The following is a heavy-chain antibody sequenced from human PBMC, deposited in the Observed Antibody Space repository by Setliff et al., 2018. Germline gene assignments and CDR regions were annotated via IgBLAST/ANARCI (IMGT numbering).Heavy chain of an antibody. Sequence: ASVKVSCKASGYTFTSYGFSWVRQAPGQGLEWMGWISVYNGKTKYAQKFQGRVTMTRDTSTSTVYMELSSLRSEDTAVYYCARDSRTTVTYYWGQGTLVTVSS. CDR1: GYTFTSYG. CDR2: ISVYNGKT. J-gene: IGHJ4*02. V-gene: IGHV1-18*01. D-gene: IGHD4-17*01. CDR3: ARDSRTTVTYY.